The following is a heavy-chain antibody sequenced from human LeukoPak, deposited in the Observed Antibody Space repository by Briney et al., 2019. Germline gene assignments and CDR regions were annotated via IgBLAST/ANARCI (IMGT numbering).Heavy chain of an antibody. Sequence: GRSLRLSCAASGFTFNSYAMHWVRQAPGKGLEWVAVISYDGSNKYYADSVKGRFTISRDNSKNALYLQMNSLRPEDTALYYCAKVPGGSGYCDFDYWGQGTLVTVSS. V-gene: IGHV3-30-3*01. J-gene: IGHJ4*02. CDR3: AKVPGGSGYCDFDY. CDR2: ISYDGSNK. CDR1: GFTFNSYA. D-gene: IGHD3-3*01.